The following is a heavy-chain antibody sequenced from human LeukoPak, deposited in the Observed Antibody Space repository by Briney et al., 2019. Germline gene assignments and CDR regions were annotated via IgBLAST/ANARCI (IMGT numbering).Heavy chain of an antibody. D-gene: IGHD6-19*01. Sequence: PGGSLRLSCAASGFTFSTHGIQWVRQAPGKGLECVAFIWYDGTDKYYADSVEGRFTISRDNSKNTLYLQMNSLRAEDTAVYYCARDGAAVAGQVFWYFDLWGRGTLVTVSS. CDR2: IWYDGTDK. CDR1: GFTFSTHG. V-gene: IGHV3-33*01. CDR3: ARDGAAVAGQVFWYFDL. J-gene: IGHJ2*01.